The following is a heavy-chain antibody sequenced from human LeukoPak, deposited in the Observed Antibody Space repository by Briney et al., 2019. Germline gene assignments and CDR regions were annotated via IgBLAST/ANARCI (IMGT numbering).Heavy chain of an antibody. Sequence: SESLSLTCTASGGSISSYLWSWIRQPLGKGLEWIGYIYYSGSSNYNPSLKSRVTILVDTSKNQLSLKVSSVTAADTAVYYCARGQYSGSWFDNWGQGSLVTVSS. CDR2: IYYSGSS. V-gene: IGHV4-59*01. CDR1: GGSISSYL. D-gene: IGHD1-26*01. CDR3: ARGQYSGSWFDN. J-gene: IGHJ4*02.